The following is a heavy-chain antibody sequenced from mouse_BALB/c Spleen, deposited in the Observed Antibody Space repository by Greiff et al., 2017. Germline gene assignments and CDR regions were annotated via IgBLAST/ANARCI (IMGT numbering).Heavy chain of an antibody. J-gene: IGHJ1*01. Sequence: VQLKESGAELVKPGASVKLSCTASGFNIKDTYMHWVKQRPEQGLEWIGRIDPANGNTKYDPKFQGKATITADTSSNTAYLQLSSLTSEDTAVYYCSRSGDGYYWYFDVWRAGTTVTVSS. V-gene: IGHV14-3*02. D-gene: IGHD2-3*01. CDR2: IDPANGNT. CDR1: GFNIKDTY. CDR3: SRSGDGYYWYFDV.